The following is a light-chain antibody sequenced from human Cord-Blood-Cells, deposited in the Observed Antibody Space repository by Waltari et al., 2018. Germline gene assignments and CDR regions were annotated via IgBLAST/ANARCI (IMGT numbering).Light chain of an antibody. CDR1: SSNIGSNT. Sequence: QSVLTPPPSASGTPGQRVTISCSGSSSNIGSNTVNWYQQLPGTAPKLLIYSNNQRPSGVPDRFSGSKSGNSASLAISGLQSEDEADYYCAAWDDSLNGWVFGGGTKLTVL. V-gene: IGLV1-44*01. CDR2: SNN. J-gene: IGLJ3*02. CDR3: AAWDDSLNGWV.